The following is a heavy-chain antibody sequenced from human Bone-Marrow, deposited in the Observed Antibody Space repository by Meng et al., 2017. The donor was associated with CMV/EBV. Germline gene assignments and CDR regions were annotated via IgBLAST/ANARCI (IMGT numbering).Heavy chain of an antibody. V-gene: IGHV3-49*04. CDR2: IRSKPYGGTT. CDR3: SRDRLDFWSGYLEVDY. D-gene: IGHD3-3*01. J-gene: IGHJ4*02. Sequence: GGSLRLSCTASGFTFGDYAMNWVRQAPGKGLEWVGFIRSKPYGGTTEYAASVKGRFTISRDDSKSIAYLQMNSLKTEDTAVYYCSRDRLDFWSGYLEVDYWGQGTLVTVSS. CDR1: GFTFGDYA.